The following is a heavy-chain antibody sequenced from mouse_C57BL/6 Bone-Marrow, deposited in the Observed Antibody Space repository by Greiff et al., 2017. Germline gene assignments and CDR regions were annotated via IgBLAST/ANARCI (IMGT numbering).Heavy chain of an antibody. D-gene: IGHD1-3*01. J-gene: IGHJ2*01. CDR2: IHPNSGST. CDR3: AGIKGY. V-gene: IGHV1-64*01. Sequence: VQLQQPGASVKLSCKASGYTFTSYWMHWVKQRPGQGLEWIGMIHPNSGSTNYNEKFKSKATLTVDKSSSTAYMQLSSLTSEDSAVYYCAGIKGYWGQGTTLTVSS. CDR1: GYTFTSYW.